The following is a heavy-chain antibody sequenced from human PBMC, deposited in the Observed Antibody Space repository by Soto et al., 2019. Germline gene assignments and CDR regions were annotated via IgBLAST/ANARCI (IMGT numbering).Heavy chain of an antibody. CDR3: AKANYSSGWRYYFDF. CDR2: ISSDGNNT. CDR1: GFTFGSYA. D-gene: IGHD6-19*01. J-gene: IGHJ4*02. Sequence: GGSLRLSCAVSGFTFGSYAMHWVRQAPGKGLEWVAVISSDGNNTYHADSVKGRFTISRDNSKSTLFLQVNSLRAEDTAVYYCAKANYSSGWRYYFDFWGQGTQVTVSS. V-gene: IGHV3-30-3*01.